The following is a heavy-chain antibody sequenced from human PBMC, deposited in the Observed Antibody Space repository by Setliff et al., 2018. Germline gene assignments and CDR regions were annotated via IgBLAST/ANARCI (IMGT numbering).Heavy chain of an antibody. J-gene: IGHJ4*02. CDR2: IHYSENT. CDR3: ARHPSSGSYYGGSIFYFDD. Sequence: ASETLSLTCTLARGTITSGRYYWGWIRQPPGQGLEWIASIHYSENTYYNPSLKTRVTISVDTSKNHFSLTLSFVTAADTAVYYCARHPSSGSYYGGSIFYFDDWCPGILVTVSS. CDR1: RGTITSGRYY. V-gene: IGHV4-39*01. D-gene: IGHD1-26*01.